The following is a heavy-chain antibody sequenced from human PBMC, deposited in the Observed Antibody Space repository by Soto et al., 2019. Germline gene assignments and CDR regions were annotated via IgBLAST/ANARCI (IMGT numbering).Heavy chain of an antibody. CDR1: GYTFTSYY. Sequence: ASVKVSCKASGYTFTSYYMHWVRQAPGQGLEWMGIINPSGGSTSYAQKFQGRVTMTRDTSTSTVYMELSSLRSEDTAVYYCARDGEGRYSGYDSTYYYYYYMDVWGKGTTVTVSS. CDR2: INPSGGST. V-gene: IGHV1-46*03. D-gene: IGHD5-12*01. CDR3: ARDGEGRYSGYDSTYYYYYYMDV. J-gene: IGHJ6*03.